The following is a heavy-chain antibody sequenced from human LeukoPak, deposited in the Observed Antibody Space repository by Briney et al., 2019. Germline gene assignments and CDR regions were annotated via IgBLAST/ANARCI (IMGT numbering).Heavy chain of an antibody. D-gene: IGHD6-19*01. CDR1: AGSISSYY. Sequence: SETLSLTCTVSAGSISSYYWGWNRQPPGKGREWSGYAYYSGRTNYNTSLKSRVTISVDTFKDKFSMKLSSVTAADTAVYYCASSEQWPKPYYFDYWGQGNLVTVSS. CDR3: ASSEQWPKPYYFDY. V-gene: IGHV4-59*08. J-gene: IGHJ4*02. CDR2: AYYSGRT.